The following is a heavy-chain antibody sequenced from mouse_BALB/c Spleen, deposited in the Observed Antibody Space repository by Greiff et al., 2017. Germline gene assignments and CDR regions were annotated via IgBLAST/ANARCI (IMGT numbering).Heavy chain of an antibody. J-gene: IGHJ2*01. D-gene: IGHD2-14*01. CDR1: GYTFTSYW. V-gene: IGHV1-87*01. CDR3: AREGNLDY. CDR2: IYPGDGDT. Sequence: VKLMESGAELARPGASVTLSCKASGYTFTSYWMQWVKQRPGQGLEWIGAIYPGDGDTRYTQKFKGKATLTADKSSSTAYMQLSSLASEDSAVYYCAREGNLDYWGQGTTLTVSS.